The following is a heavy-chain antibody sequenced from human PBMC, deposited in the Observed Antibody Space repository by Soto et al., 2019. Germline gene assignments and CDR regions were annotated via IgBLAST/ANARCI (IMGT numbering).Heavy chain of an antibody. V-gene: IGHV3-9*01. CDR2: ISWNSGSI. CDR1: GFTFDDYA. Sequence: GGSLRLSCAASGFTFDDYAMHWVRQAPGKGLEWVSGISWNSGSIGYADSVKGRFTISRDNAKNSLYLQMNSLRAEDTALYYCAKALGSSIKITGYFDLWGRGTLVTVSS. D-gene: IGHD6-6*01. J-gene: IGHJ2*01. CDR3: AKALGSSIKITGYFDL.